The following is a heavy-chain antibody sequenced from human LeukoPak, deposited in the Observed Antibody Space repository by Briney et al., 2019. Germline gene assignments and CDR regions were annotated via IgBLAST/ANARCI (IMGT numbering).Heavy chain of an antibody. J-gene: IGHJ4*02. D-gene: IGHD3-9*01. Sequence: GGSLKLSCAASGFTFSSYAMTWVRQAPGQGLDWVSTISGSGGSTYYADSVKGRFTISRDNSKNTLYLQMNSLRAEDTAVYYCAKCTRVDWLPIDYWGQGTLVTVSS. V-gene: IGHV3-23*01. CDR1: GFTFSSYA. CDR3: AKCTRVDWLPIDY. CDR2: ISGSGGST.